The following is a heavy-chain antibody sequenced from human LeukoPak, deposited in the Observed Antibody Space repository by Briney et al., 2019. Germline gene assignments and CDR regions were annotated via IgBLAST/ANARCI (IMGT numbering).Heavy chain of an antibody. V-gene: IGHV4-38-2*02. CDR3: ARDHHYYDSSGTPADY. D-gene: IGHD3-22*01. Sequence: PSETLSLTCTVSGYSISSGYYWGWIRQPPGKGLEWIGSINHSGYTYYNPSLKSRVTILVDTSKNQFSLNLSSVTAADTAVYYCARDHHYYDSSGTPADYWGQGTLVTVSS. J-gene: IGHJ4*02. CDR2: INHSGYT. CDR1: GYSISSGYY.